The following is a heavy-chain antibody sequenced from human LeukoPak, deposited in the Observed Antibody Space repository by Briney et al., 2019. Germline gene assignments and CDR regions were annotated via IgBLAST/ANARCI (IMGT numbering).Heavy chain of an antibody. D-gene: IGHD5-12*01. CDR2: INPNSGGT. J-gene: IGHJ4*02. Sequence: PGASVKVSCKASGYTFTGYYVHWVRQAPGQGLEWMGWINPNSGGTNYAQKFQGRVTMTRDTSISTAYMELSRLRSDDTAVYYCATDTRGYSGYDEQGLDYWGQGTLVTVSS. CDR1: GYTFTGYY. CDR3: ATDTRGYSGYDEQGLDY. V-gene: IGHV1-2*02.